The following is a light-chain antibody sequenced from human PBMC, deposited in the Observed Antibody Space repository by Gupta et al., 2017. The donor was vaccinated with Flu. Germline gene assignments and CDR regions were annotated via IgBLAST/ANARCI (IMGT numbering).Light chain of an antibody. CDR1: QSVSSY. V-gene: IGKV3-11*01. CDR2: DAS. Sequence: PATLSLSPGERVTLSCRASQSVSSYLAWYQQKPGQAPRLLIYDASNRATGIPARFSGSGSGTXFTLTIXSLEPDDFAVYYCQQRGNWPLTFGXGTRVEIK. CDR3: QQRGNWPLT. J-gene: IGKJ4*01.